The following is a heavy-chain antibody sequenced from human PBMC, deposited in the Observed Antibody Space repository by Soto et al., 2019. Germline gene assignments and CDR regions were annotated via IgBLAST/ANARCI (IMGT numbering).Heavy chain of an antibody. V-gene: IGHV3-21*01. Sequence: EVQLVASGGGLVKPGGTLRLSGAASGFTFSSYSMNWVRQAPGTGLEWVSSISSSSSYIYYADSVKGRFTISRDNAKNSLYLQMNSLRAEDTAVYYCARGHVLLWFGELLMSAFDIWGQGTMVTVSS. CDR3: ARGHVLLWFGELLMSAFDI. J-gene: IGHJ3*02. CDR1: GFTFSSYS. CDR2: ISSSSSYI. D-gene: IGHD3-10*01.